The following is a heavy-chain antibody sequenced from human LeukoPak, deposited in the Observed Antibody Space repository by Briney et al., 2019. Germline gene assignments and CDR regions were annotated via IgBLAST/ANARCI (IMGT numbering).Heavy chain of an antibody. CDR2: INTDGSIT. CDR1: GFTFSDYW. D-gene: IGHD3-10*01. Sequence: GGSLRLSCAASGFTFSDYWIHWVRQAPGKGLVWVARINTDGSITNYADSVKGRFSISRDNAKNTLYLQMSSLRAEDTAVYYCARDRGPRTGFMVREAYDYWGQGTLVTVSS. CDR3: ARDRGPRTGFMVREAYDY. V-gene: IGHV3-74*01. J-gene: IGHJ4*02.